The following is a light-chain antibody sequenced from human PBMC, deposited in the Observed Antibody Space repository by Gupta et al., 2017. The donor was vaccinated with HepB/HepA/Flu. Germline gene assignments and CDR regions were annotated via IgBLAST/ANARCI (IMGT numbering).Light chain of an antibody. CDR3: LQYNFWPPWT. J-gene: IGKJ1*01. Sequence: IVMTQPPATLSVSPGERVTLSCWASQSVGRNLAWYQQIPGQAPRLLIYGTYIRAAGIPDRFSGSASSGIHFTLTISSLQYEDFAVYYCLQYNFWPPWTFGPGTKV. V-gene: IGKV3-15*01. CDR2: GTY. CDR1: QSVGRN.